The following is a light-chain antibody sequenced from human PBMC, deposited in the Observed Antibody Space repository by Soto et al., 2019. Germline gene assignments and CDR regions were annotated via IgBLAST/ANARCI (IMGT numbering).Light chain of an antibody. Sequence: EIVLTQSPATLSLSPGERATLTCRASQSVSSYLAWSQQKPGQAPRLLIYDASNRAAGVPARFSGSGSWTDFTLTISSLEPEDFAVYYGHQRSNWPFTFGPGTTVDVK. CDR1: QSVSSY. CDR3: HQRSNWPFT. CDR2: DAS. J-gene: IGKJ3*01. V-gene: IGKV3-11*01.